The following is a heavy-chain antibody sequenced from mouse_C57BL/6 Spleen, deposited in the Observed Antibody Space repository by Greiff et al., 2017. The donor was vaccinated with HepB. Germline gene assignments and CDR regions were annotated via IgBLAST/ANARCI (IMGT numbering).Heavy chain of an antibody. D-gene: IGHD2-1*01. V-gene: IGHV3-8*01. Sequence: EVQLQQSGPGLAKPSQTLSLTCSVTGYSITSDYWNWIRKFPGNKLEYIGYISYSGSTYYNPSLKSRISITRDTSKKQYYLQLNSVTIEDTATDYCARALIYYGNYGAMDYWGQGTSVTVSS. CDR1: GYSITSDY. J-gene: IGHJ4*01. CDR2: ISYSGST. CDR3: ARALIYYGNYGAMDY.